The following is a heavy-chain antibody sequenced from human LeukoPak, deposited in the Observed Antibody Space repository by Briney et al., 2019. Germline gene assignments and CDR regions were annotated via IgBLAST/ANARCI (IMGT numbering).Heavy chain of an antibody. CDR1: GFTFSSYS. V-gene: IGHV3-48*04. Sequence: GGSLRLYCAASGFTFSSYSMNWVRQAPGKGLEWVSYISSSSSTIYYADSVKGRFTISRDNAKNSLYLQMNSLRAEDTAVYYCARWVYDILTGYQYYFDYWGQGTLVTVSS. CDR3: ARWVYDILTGYQYYFDY. CDR2: ISSSSSTI. D-gene: IGHD3-9*01. J-gene: IGHJ4*02.